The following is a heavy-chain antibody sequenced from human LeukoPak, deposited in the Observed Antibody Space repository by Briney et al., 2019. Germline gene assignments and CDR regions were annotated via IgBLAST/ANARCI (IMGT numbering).Heavy chain of an antibody. V-gene: IGHV3-23*01. CDR3: AKDLSPGPD. CDR2: IIGGGGTT. CDR1: GFTFSSYS. J-gene: IGHJ4*02. Sequence: PGGSLRLSCAASGFTFSSYSMSWVRQAPGKGLEWVSAIIGGGGTTYYADSVKGRFTISRGNSKNTLFLQMSSLRAEDTAVYYCAKDLSPGPDWGQGTLVTVSS.